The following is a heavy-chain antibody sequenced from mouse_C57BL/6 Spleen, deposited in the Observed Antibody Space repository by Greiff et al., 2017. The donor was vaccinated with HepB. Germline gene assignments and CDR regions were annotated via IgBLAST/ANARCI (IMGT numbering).Heavy chain of an antibody. V-gene: IGHV5-6*01. CDR1: GFTFSSYG. CDR2: ISSGGSYT. CDR3: ARQITTVVASYYFDY. Sequence: EVHLVESGGDLVKPGGSLKLSCAASGFTFSSYGMSWVRQTPDKRLEWVATISSGGSYTYYPDSVKGRFTISRDNAKNTLYLQMSSLKSEDTAMYYCARQITTVVASYYFDYWGQGTTLTVSS. J-gene: IGHJ2*01. D-gene: IGHD1-1*01.